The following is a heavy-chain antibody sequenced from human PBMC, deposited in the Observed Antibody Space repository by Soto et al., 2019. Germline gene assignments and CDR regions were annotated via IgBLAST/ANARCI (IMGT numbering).Heavy chain of an antibody. J-gene: IGHJ4*02. Sequence: EVQLVESGGGLIQPGGSLRLSCAASGFTVSSTYLTWVRQAPGKGLEWVAILYTGTDTVYADSVKGRFTISRDSSKNTCYLHINSLRAEDSAMYFCAMSRYTGTYYGSFLDCWRQGSLFTVYS. CDR3: AMSRYTGTYYGSFLDC. CDR2: LYTGTDT. CDR1: GFTVSSTY. V-gene: IGHV3-53*01. D-gene: IGHD1-26*01.